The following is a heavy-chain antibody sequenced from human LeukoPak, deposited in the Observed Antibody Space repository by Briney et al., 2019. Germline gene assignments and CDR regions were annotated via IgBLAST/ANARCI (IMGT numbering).Heavy chain of an antibody. CDR2: INPSGGST. CDR1: RYTVTRFF. CDR3: ARVVAVGDFDY. D-gene: IGHD6-19*01. J-gene: IGHJ4*02. V-gene: IGHV1-46*01. Sequence: ASGKVPCSASRYTVTRFFMHWVRQAPGQRLEWMGIINPSGGSTSYAQKFQGRVTMTRDTSTSTVYMELSSLRSEDTAVYYCARVVAVGDFDYWGQGTLVTVS.